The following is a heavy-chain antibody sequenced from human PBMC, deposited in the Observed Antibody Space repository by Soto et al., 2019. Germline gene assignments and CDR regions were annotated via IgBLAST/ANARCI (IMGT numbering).Heavy chain of an antibody. J-gene: IGHJ4*02. Sequence: QVQLVESGGGVVQPGRSLRLSCAASGFTFSTYGMHWVRQAPGKGLEWVAVISYDGSNKFDADSVRGRFTISRDNSKNTRYLQMNSLRAEDTAVYYCAKDLHYYGSGSYPPDYWGQGTLVTVSS. V-gene: IGHV3-30*18. CDR3: AKDLHYYGSGSYPPDY. CDR2: ISYDGSNK. CDR1: GFTFSTYG. D-gene: IGHD3-10*01.